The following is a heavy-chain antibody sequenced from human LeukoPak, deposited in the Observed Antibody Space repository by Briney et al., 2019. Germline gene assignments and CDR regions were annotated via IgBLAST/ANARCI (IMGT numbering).Heavy chain of an antibody. D-gene: IGHD5-18*01. J-gene: IGHJ4*02. CDR2: ISSSGSTI. CDR3: ARDRGGYSWVMDY. Sequence: GGSLRLSCAASGFTFSSYEMNWVPQAPGKGLEWVSYISSSGSTIYYADSVKGRFTISRDNAKNSLYLRMNSLRAEDTAVYYCARDRGGYSWVMDYWGQGTLVTVSS. CDR1: GFTFSSYE. V-gene: IGHV3-48*03.